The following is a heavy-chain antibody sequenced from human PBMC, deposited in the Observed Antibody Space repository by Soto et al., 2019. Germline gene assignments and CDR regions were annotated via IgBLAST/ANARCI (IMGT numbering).Heavy chain of an antibody. CDR1: RYGFRHNA. Sequence: GAAVQVTCQDSRYGFRHNANRSMLHASLKLLEWMGWINDRSGNTRYSQNFQGRVTITTDTSASIAYMELSSLRSEETAVYYCARVGGCSDISCQASWFDPWGQGTLGPVSS. CDR2: INDRSGNT. CDR3: ARVGGCSDISCQASWFDP. V-gene: IGHV1-3*01. D-gene: IGHD2-2*01. J-gene: IGHJ5*02.